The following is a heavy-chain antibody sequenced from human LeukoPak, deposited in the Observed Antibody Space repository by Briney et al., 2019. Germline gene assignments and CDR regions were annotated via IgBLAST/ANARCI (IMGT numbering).Heavy chain of an antibody. Sequence: GGSLRLSCAASGFTFSSYSMNWVRQAPGEGLEWVSSISSSSSYIYYADSVKGRFTISRDNAKNSLYLQMNSLRAEDTAVYYCARALRGVIFQGPAFDIWGQGTMVTVSS. CDR3: ARALRGVIFQGPAFDI. CDR2: ISSSSSYI. V-gene: IGHV3-21*01. J-gene: IGHJ3*02. D-gene: IGHD3-10*01. CDR1: GFTFSSYS.